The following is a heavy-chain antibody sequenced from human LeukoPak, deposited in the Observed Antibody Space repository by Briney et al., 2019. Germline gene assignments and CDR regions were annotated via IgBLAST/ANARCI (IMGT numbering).Heavy chain of an antibody. CDR1: GYTFTSYG. J-gene: IGHJ3*02. CDR2: ISAYNGNT. CDR3: ASSGVVVETPYSFDI. Sequence: GASVKVSCKASGYTFTSYGISWVRQAPGQGLEWMGWISAYNGNTNYAQKLQGRVTMTTDTSTSTAYMELRSLRSDDTALYYCASSGVVVETPYSFDIWGQGTMVTVSS. V-gene: IGHV1-18*01. D-gene: IGHD3-22*01.